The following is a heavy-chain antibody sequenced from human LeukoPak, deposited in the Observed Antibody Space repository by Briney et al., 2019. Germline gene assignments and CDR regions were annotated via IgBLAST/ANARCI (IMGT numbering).Heavy chain of an antibody. D-gene: IGHD6-13*01. J-gene: IGHJ4*02. Sequence: GGSLRLSCAASGFTFSSYAMHWVRQAPGKGLEWVAVISYDGSNKYYADSVKGRFTISRDNSKNTPYLQMNSLRAEGTAVYYCARPRYSSSWYGSNFDYWGQGTLVTVSS. CDR1: GFTFSSYA. CDR3: ARPRYSSSWYGSNFDY. CDR2: ISYDGSNK. V-gene: IGHV3-30-3*01.